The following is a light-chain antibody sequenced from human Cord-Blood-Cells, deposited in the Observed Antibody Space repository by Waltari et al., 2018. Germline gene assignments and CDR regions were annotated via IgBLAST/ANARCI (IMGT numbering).Light chain of an antibody. Sequence: DIVMTQSPDSLAVSLCARATINCKSSQSVLYSSNNKNYLAWYQQKPVQPPKLLIYWASTRESGVPDRFSGSGSGTDFTLTISSLQAEDVAVYYCQQYYSTPQTFGQGTKVEIK. CDR2: WAS. CDR1: QSVLYSSNNKNY. J-gene: IGKJ1*01. CDR3: QQYYSTPQT. V-gene: IGKV4-1*01.